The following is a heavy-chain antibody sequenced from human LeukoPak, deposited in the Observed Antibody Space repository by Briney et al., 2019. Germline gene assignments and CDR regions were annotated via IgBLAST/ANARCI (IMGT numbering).Heavy chain of an antibody. Sequence: SVKVSCKASGGTFSSYAISWVRQAPGQGLEWMGGIIPIFGTANYAQKFQGRVTITTDESTSTAYMELSSLGSEDTAVYYCARLEYSRDDYNLGPFDYWGQGTLVTVPS. V-gene: IGHV1-69*05. J-gene: IGHJ4*02. CDR2: IIPIFGTA. CDR3: ARLEYSRDDYNLGPFDY. CDR1: GGTFSSYA. D-gene: IGHD5-24*01.